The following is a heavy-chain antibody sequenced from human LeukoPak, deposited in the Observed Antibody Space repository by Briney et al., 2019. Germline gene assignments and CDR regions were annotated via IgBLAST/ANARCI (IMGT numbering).Heavy chain of an antibody. CDR2: IYDSGST. Sequence: SEPLSLPCTVSGYSISSGYYWGWIRQPPGKGLEWIGSIYDSGSTYYNPSPKSRVTISVETSKNQFSLKLSSVTAADTAVYYCARAAQSTGNWFDPWGQGTLVTVSS. CDR1: GYSISSGYY. J-gene: IGHJ5*02. D-gene: IGHD2/OR15-2a*01. CDR3: ARAAQSTGNWFDP. V-gene: IGHV4-38-2*02.